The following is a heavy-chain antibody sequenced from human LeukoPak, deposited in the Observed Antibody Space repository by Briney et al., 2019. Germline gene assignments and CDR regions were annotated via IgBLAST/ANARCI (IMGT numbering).Heavy chain of an antibody. CDR1: GFTVSGVY. Sequence: QPGGSLRLSCVASGFTVSGVYMSWVRQAPGQGPDWVSVIYSDDSTYYADSVKGRFTISRDNSKNTLNLQMNSLRAEDTAVYYCASRPRDAAALDYWGQGTLVTVSS. J-gene: IGHJ4*02. CDR3: ASRPRDAAALDY. CDR2: IYSDDST. V-gene: IGHV3-53*01. D-gene: IGHD6-13*01.